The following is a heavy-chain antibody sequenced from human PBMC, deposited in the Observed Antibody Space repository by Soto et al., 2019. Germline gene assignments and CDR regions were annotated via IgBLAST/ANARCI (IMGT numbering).Heavy chain of an antibody. J-gene: IGHJ4*02. CDR2: SSGRTAAT. V-gene: IGHV3-23*01. D-gene: IGHD6-19*01. CDR1: GFTFSNYG. Sequence: PGGSLRLSCAGSGFTFSNYGMNWVRQAPGKGLEWVSGSSGRTAATYYADSVKGRFTISRDNSKNTLYLQMNSLRAEDTAVYYCATGSFGSGWYWWGQGTLVTVSS. CDR3: ATGSFGSGWYW.